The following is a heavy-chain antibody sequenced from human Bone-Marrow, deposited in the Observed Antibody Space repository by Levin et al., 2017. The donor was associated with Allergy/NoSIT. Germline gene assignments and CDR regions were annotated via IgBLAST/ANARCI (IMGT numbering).Heavy chain of an antibody. J-gene: IGHJ4*02. Sequence: SCAASGFSFSTYWMHWVRQAPGKGLVWVSRISSDGSSTSYADSVKGRFTISRDNAKNTTYLQMNSLRAEDTAVYYCARAQAVAGTGGYYWGQGTLVTVSS. CDR3: ARAQAVAGTGGYY. D-gene: IGHD6-19*01. CDR2: ISSDGSST. CDR1: GFSFSTYW. V-gene: IGHV3-74*01.